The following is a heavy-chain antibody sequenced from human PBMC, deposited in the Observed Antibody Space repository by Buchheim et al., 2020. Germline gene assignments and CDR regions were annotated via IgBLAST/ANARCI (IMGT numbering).Heavy chain of an antibody. Sequence: QLVQSGAEVKKPGESLKISCQASGYTFTNHYIGWVRQMPGRGLEWMGIIHPGVSDTEYSPPFQGQVTISADTSISTAYLQWSSLQASDTAIYYCARQIVLATSGYDYWGQGTLVTVSS. CDR3: ARQIVLATSGYDY. CDR1: GYTFTNHY. D-gene: IGHD2-8*01. J-gene: IGHJ4*02. V-gene: IGHV5-51*01. CDR2: IHPGVSDT.